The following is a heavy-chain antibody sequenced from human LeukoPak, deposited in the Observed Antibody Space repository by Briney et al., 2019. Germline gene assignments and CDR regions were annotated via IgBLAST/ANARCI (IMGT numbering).Heavy chain of an antibody. CDR2: ISKDGGTQ. J-gene: IGHJ4*02. D-gene: IGHD3-10*01. V-gene: IGHV3-64D*09. CDR3: VKDQVFRGSGSYGDY. CDR1: GFTVSAVTTKY. Sequence: GGSLRLSCAASGFTVSAVTTKYMTWVRQAPGKGLEYVSAISKDGGTQYPADSVKGRITISRDNSKNTLYLQMSSLRPEDTAVYYCVKDQVFRGSGSYGDYWGQGTLVTVSS.